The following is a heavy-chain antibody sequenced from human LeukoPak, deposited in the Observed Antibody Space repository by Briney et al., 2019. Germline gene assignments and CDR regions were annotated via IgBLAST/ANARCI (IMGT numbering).Heavy chain of an antibody. D-gene: IGHD6-13*01. CDR1: GGSISSSRYY. J-gene: IGHJ6*03. CDR3: AGLYSSTWYVRAYYSYYYMDV. V-gene: IGHV4-39*01. CDR2: INYSGST. Sequence: PSETLSLTCAVSGGSISSSRYYWGWVRQPPGKGLEWIGSINYSGSTYYSPSLKSRVTISVDTSKNQFSLKLNSVTAADMAVYYCAGLYSSTWYVRAYYSYYYMDVWGKGTTVTVSS.